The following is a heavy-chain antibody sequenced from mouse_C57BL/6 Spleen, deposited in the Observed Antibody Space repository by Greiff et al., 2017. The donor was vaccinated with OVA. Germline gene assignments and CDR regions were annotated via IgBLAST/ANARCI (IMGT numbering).Heavy chain of an antibody. CDR3: ARGVTGTWFAY. D-gene: IGHD4-1*01. Sequence: EVKLVESGPGLVKPSQSLSLTCSVTGYSITSGYYWNWIRQFPGNKLEWMGYISYDGSNNYNPSLKNRISITRDTSKNQVFLKLNSVTTEDTATYYCARGVTGTWFAYWGQGTLVTVSA. CDR2: ISYDGSN. V-gene: IGHV3-6*01. CDR1: GYSITSGYY. J-gene: IGHJ3*01.